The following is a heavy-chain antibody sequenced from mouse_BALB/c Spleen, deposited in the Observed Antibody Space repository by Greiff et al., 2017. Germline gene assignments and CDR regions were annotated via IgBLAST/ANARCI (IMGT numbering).Heavy chain of an antibody. CDR1: GYTFSSYV. CDR2: INPYNDGT. CDR3: AREGYDYDGPFAY. V-gene: IGHV1-14*01. D-gene: IGHD2-4*01. Sequence: EVQLQQSGPELVKPGASVKMSCKASGYTFSSYVMHWVKQKPGQGLEWIGYINPYNDGTKYNEKFKGKATLTSDKSSSTAYMELSSLTSEDSAVYYCAREGYDYDGPFAYWGQGTLVTVSA. J-gene: IGHJ3*01.